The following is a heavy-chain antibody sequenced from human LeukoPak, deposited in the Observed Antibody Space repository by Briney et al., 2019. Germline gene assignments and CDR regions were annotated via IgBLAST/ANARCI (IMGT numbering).Heavy chain of an antibody. Sequence: GGSQRLSCAASGFTFSSYSMNWVRQAPGKGLEWVSSISSSSSYIYYTDSVKGRFTLSRDNAKKSLYLQMNSLRAEDTAVYYCARAPHPYCSGGNCIYFDYWGQGTLVAVSS. D-gene: IGHD2-15*01. CDR1: GFTFSSYS. CDR2: ISSSSSYI. V-gene: IGHV3-21*01. J-gene: IGHJ4*02. CDR3: ARAPHPYCSGGNCIYFDY.